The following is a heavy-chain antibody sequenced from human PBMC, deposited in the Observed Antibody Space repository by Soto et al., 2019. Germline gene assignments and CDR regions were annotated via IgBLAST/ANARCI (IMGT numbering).Heavy chain of an antibody. J-gene: IGHJ4*02. CDR3: ARGPIRVGAAYYFDY. CDR2: ISYDGSNK. D-gene: IGHD1-26*01. Sequence: VQLVESGGDLVQPGGSLRLSCIASGFTFSSYAMHWVRQAPGKGLEWVAVISYDGSNKYYADSVKGRFTISRDNSKNTLYLQMNSLRAEDTAVYYCARGPIRVGAAYYFDYWGQGTLVTVSS. CDR1: GFTFSSYA. V-gene: IGHV3-30-3*01.